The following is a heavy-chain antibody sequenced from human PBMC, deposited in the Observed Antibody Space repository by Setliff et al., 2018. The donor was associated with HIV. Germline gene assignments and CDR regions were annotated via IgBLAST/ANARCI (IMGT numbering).Heavy chain of an antibody. D-gene: IGHD4-17*01. CDR2: TYYSGST. CDR3: AREIYGGNSRPFDY. Sequence: SETLSLTCTVSGGSITSYFWSWIRQPPGKGLEWIGYTYYSGSTNHSPSLKSRVTISVDTSKNQVSLKLSSVTAADTAVYYCAREIYGGNSRPFDYWGQGILVTVSS. V-gene: IGHV4-59*01. CDR1: GGSITSYF. J-gene: IGHJ4*02.